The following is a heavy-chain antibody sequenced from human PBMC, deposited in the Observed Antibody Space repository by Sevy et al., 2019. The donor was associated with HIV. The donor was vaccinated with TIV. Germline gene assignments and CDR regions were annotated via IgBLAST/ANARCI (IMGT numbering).Heavy chain of an antibody. Sequence: GSLRLSCAASGFSVSSNYMSWVRQPPGKGLEWIGEINHSGSTNYNPSLKSRVTISLDTSKNQFSLRLTSVTAADTAVFYCARGYDAGPLIYWGHGTLVTVSS. V-gene: IGHV4-34*01. D-gene: IGHD3-22*01. CDR1: GFSVSSNY. J-gene: IGHJ4*01. CDR2: INHSGST. CDR3: ARGYDAGPLIY.